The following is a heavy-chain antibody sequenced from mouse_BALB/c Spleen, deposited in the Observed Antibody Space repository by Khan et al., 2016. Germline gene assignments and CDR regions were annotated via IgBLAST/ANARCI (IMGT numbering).Heavy chain of an antibody. V-gene: IGHV1-77*01. CDR2: IFPGSGST. CDR1: GYTFTDYY. Sequence: QVQLQQSGTELPRPGASVKLSCKASGYTFTDYYLHWVMQRTGQGLEWIGEIFPGSGSTYYNEKFTGKASLTADTSSSTAYMQLSSLTSEDSAVYFCARSYDGYFARDYWGHGASVTVSS. J-gene: IGHJ4*01. CDR3: ARSYDGYFARDY. D-gene: IGHD1-2*01.